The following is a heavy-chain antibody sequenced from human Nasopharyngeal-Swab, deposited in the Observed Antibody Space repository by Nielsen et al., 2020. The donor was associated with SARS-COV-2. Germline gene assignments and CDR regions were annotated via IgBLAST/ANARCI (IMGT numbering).Heavy chain of an antibody. V-gene: IGHV1-24*01. CDR1: GYTRTEVA. D-gene: IGHD1-7*01. Sequence: ASVKVSCKVSGYTRTEVAMHWVRQAPGKGPEWMGGFDPEDGETIYAQKFQGRVTMTEDTSTDTAYMELSSLRSEDTAVYYCARCRNYFTPFDPWGQGTLVTFSS. CDR3: ARCRNYFTPFDP. J-gene: IGHJ5*02. CDR2: FDPEDGET.